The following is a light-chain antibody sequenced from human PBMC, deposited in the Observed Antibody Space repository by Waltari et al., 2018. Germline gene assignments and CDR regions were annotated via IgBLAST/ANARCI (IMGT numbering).Light chain of an antibody. CDR3: QQTFSTPPQMYT. CDR2: AAS. J-gene: IGKJ2*01. V-gene: IGKV1-39*01. Sequence: DIQLTQSPSSLSASVGDRVTIIVRSSHNIDNYLNWYQQKAGKAPKLLIYAASNLQGGVSSRFSGSGSGTEFTLSISHLQPEDFATYYCQQTFSTPPQMYTFGQGTKLDIK. CDR1: HNIDNY.